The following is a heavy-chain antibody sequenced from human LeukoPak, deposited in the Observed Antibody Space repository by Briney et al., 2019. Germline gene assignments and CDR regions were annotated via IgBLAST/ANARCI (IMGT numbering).Heavy chain of an antibody. CDR2: INPNSGGT. D-gene: IGHD3-9*01. CDR1: GYTFTGYY. CDR3: ARVLTGYYEDVYYFDY. Sequence: ASVKVSCKASGYTFTGYYMHWVRQTPGQGLEWMGWINPNSGGTNYAQKFQGRVTMTRDTSISTAYMELRSLRSDDTAVYYCARVLTGYYEDVYYFDYWGQGTLVTVSS. V-gene: IGHV1-2*02. J-gene: IGHJ4*02.